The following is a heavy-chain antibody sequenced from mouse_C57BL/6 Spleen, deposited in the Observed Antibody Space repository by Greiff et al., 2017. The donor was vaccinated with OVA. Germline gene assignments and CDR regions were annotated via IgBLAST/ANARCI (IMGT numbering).Heavy chain of an antibody. J-gene: IGHJ4*01. CDR3: ARAYYSNYQYYYAMDY. CDR1: GYSITSGYY. D-gene: IGHD2-5*01. Sequence: EVKLVESGPGLVKPSQSLSLTCSVTGYSITSGYYWNWIRQFPGNKLEWMGYISYDGSNNYNPSLKNRISITRDTSKNQFFLKLNSVTTEDTATYYCARAYYSNYQYYYAMDYWGQGTSVTVSS. V-gene: IGHV3-6*01. CDR2: ISYDGSN.